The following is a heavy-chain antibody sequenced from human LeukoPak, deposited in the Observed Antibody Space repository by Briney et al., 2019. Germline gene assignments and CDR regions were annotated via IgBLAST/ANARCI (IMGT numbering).Heavy chain of an antibody. J-gene: IGHJ3*01. CDR3: ARDRGIVGAPQF. Sequence: PGGSLRLSCAASGFIFSDYYMTWIRQVPGKGLEWASSISGRAITIYYADSVKGRFTISRDNAKNSLFLQMNNLRADDTAVYYCARDRGIVGAPQFWGQGTMVTVSS. D-gene: IGHD1-26*01. CDR2: ISGRAITI. V-gene: IGHV3-11*01. CDR1: GFIFSDYY.